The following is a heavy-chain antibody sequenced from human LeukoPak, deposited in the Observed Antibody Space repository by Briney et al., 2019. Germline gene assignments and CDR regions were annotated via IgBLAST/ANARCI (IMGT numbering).Heavy chain of an antibody. D-gene: IGHD3-10*01. V-gene: IGHV3-15*01. Sequence: NPGGSLRLSCAASGFIFSNAWMSWVRQAPGKGLEWVGRIKSKTDGGTTDYAAPVKGRFTISRDDSKNTLYLQMNSLKTEDTAVYYCTTDRMGVPYYYGSGSYLNPFDYWGQGTLVTVSS. J-gene: IGHJ4*02. CDR1: GFIFSNAW. CDR3: TTDRMGVPYYYGSGSYLNPFDY. CDR2: IKSKTDGGTT.